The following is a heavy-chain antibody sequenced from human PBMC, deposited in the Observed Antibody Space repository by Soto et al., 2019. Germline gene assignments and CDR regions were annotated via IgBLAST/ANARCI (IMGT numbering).Heavy chain of an antibody. J-gene: IGHJ6*03. CDR3: ARLGDYGSGFYYMDV. V-gene: IGHV4-59*08. D-gene: IGHD3-10*01. CDR1: GGSISSYY. CDR2: IYYRGST. Sequence: QVQLQESGPGLVKPSETLSLTCTVSGGSISSYYWSWIRQPPGKGLEWIGYIYYRGSTNYNPSLKSRVTISVDTSKNQFSLKLSSVTAADTAVYYCARLGDYGSGFYYMDVWGKGTTVTVSS.